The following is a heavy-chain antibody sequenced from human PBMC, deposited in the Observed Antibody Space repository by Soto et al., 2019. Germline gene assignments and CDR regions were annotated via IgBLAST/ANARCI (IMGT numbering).Heavy chain of an antibody. CDR3: ERGNTVMVNYYYGMDV. D-gene: IGHD5-18*01. V-gene: IGHV6-1*01. CDR1: GDSVSSNSAA. Sequence: SQTLSLTCAISGDSVSSNSAAWNWIRQSPSRGLEWLGRTYYRSKWYNDYAVSVKSRITINPDTSKNQFSLQLNSVTPEDTAVYYCERGNTVMVNYYYGMDVWGQGTTVTVSS. CDR2: TYYRSKWYN. J-gene: IGHJ6*02.